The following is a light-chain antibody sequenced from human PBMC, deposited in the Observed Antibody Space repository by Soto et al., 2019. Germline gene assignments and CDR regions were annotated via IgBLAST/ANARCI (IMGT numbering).Light chain of an antibody. CDR3: QQYNSYSWT. Sequence: DLQMTQSPSCLSASVGDRFTITCRASQSISSYLNWYQQKKGKAPKXXIYAASSLESGVPSRFSGSGYGTEFTLTISSLQPDDFATYYCQQYNSYSWTFGQGTKVDIK. V-gene: IGKV1-5*01. CDR1: QSISSY. CDR2: AAS. J-gene: IGKJ1*01.